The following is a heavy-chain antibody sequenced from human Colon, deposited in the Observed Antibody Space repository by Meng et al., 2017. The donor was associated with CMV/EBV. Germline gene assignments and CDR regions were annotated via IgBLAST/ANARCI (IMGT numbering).Heavy chain of an antibody. CDR3: VRYANSQYGMDV. D-gene: IGHD2-21*01. CDR2: IKEDGTGQ. Sequence: GSLGPPCAASGFTFTTFWMTWVRQAPGKGLEWVANIKEDGTGQWYVDSVKGRFTISRDDAKKSVYLQMNSLRAEDTAVYYCVRYANSQYGMDVWGQGTTVTVSS. V-gene: IGHV3-7*01. CDR1: GFTFTTFW. J-gene: IGHJ6*02.